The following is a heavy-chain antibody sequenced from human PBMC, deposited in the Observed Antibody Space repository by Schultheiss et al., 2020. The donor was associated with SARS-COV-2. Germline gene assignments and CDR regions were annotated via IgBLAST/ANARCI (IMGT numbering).Heavy chain of an antibody. V-gene: IGHV4-61*02. J-gene: IGHJ4*02. CDR1: ADSFTSGYYY. Sequence: SETLSLTCTVSADSFTSGYYYWSWLRQTAGDRLEWIGRMYTSETTTYNPSLNSRVTVSADTSKNQFYLQLTSVTASDTAVYYCARAVSGQYYFDNSGYYLDYWGQGTLVTVSS. CDR2: MYTSETT. D-gene: IGHD3-22*01. CDR3: ARAVSGQYYFDNSGYYLDY.